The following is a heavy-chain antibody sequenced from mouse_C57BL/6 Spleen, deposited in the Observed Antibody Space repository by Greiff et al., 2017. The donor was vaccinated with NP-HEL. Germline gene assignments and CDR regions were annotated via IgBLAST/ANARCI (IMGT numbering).Heavy chain of an antibody. CDR3: TRDDGYYYFDY. CDR1: GYTFTDYE. V-gene: IGHV1-15*01. Sequence: VKLMESGAELVRPGASVTLSCKASGYTFTDYEMHWVKQTPVHGLEWIGAIDPETGGTAYNQKFKGKAILTADKSSSTAYMELRSLTSEDSAVYYCTRDDGYYYFDYWGQGTTLTVSS. CDR2: IDPETGGT. D-gene: IGHD2-3*01. J-gene: IGHJ2*01.